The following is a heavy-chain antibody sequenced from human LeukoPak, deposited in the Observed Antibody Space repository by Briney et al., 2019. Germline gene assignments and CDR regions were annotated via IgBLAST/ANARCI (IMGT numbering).Heavy chain of an antibody. CDR3: ASSLYSSYDIRFDP. Sequence: SQTLSLTCAISGDSVSSNSASWSWIRQSPSRGLEWLGMTYYRSKWFNDYAVSVKSRITINADTSKNQFSLQLDSVSPEDTAVYYCASSLYSSYDIRFDPWGQGTLVTVSS. D-gene: IGHD5-12*01. CDR2: TYYRSKWFN. J-gene: IGHJ5*02. V-gene: IGHV6-1*01. CDR1: GDSVSSNSAS.